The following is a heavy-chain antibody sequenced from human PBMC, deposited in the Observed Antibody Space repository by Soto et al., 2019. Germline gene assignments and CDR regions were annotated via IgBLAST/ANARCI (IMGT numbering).Heavy chain of an antibody. D-gene: IGHD2-21*01. J-gene: IGHJ3*02. CDR2: IRGTT. CDR1: GFTFTSYS. V-gene: IGHV3-48*01. CDR3: ARDDSFAFDI. Sequence: EVQLVESGGGLVQPGGSLRLSCAASGFTFTSYSMNWVRQAPGKGLEWVSYIRGTTHYADSVKGRFTISRDNARSSLYLQMNSLSADDTAVYYFARDDSFAFDIWGQGTMVTVSS.